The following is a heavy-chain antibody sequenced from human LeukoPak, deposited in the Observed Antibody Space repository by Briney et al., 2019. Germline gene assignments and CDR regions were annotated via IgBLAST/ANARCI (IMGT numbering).Heavy chain of an antibody. J-gene: IGHJ4*02. V-gene: IGHV3-11*04. CDR2: ISNNGATL. Sequence: GGSPSPSPAPSEFTSSVVKTGGGSRAPGKGLEWISYISNNGATLNYAHSVRGRFTYYRDDTRNFLYLQMNSLRAEDTAVYYGARIHFVVSVTSVPFDLWGQGTLVTVSS. CDR3: ARIHFVVSVTSVPFDL. D-gene: IGHD4-17*01. CDR1: EFTSSVVKT.